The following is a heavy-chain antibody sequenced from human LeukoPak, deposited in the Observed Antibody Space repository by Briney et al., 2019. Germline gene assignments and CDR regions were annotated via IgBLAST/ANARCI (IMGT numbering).Heavy chain of an antibody. D-gene: IGHD3-22*01. V-gene: IGHV3-9*01. CDR1: GFTFDDYA. CDR2: ISWNSGSI. J-gene: IGHJ5*02. Sequence: GRSLRLSCAASGFTFDDYAMHWVRHAPGKGLEWVSAISWNSGSIVYADSVKGLFTISRDNAKNSMYLQMNSLRAEDTALYYCAKDYAYDSSGYANWFDPWGQGTLVTVSS. CDR3: AKDYAYDSSGYANWFDP.